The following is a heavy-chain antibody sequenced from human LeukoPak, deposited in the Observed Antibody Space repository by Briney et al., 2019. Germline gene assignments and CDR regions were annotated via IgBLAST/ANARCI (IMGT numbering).Heavy chain of an antibody. D-gene: IGHD5-18*01. V-gene: IGHV4-39*01. J-gene: IGHJ2*01. CDR2: IYYSGST. CDR3: ASPGGYSYGPYWYFDL. Sequence: PGGSLRLSCAASGFSFSDYYMSWIRQPPGKGLEWIGSIYYSGSTYYNPSLKSRVTISVDTSKNQFSLKLSSVTAADTAVYYCASPGGYSYGPYWYFDLWGRGTLVTVSS. CDR1: GFSFSDYY.